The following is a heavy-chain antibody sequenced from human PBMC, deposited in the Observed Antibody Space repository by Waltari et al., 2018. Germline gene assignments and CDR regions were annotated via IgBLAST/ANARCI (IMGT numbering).Heavy chain of an antibody. CDR3: AQTYYDFWRGYYGGMDYGMDV. CDR1: GGSISSSSYY. J-gene: IGHJ6*02. Sequence: QLQLQESGPGLVKPSETLSLTCTVSGGSISSSSYYWGWIRQPPGKGLEWIGSIYYSGSTYYNPSLKSRVTISVDTSKNQFSLKLSSVTAADTAVYYCAQTYYDFWRGYYGGMDYGMDVWGQGTTVTVSS. CDR2: IYYSGST. V-gene: IGHV4-39*07. D-gene: IGHD3-3*01.